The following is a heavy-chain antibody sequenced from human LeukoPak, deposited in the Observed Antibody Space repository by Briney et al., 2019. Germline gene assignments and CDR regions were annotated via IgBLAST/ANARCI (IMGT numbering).Heavy chain of an antibody. D-gene: IGHD6-19*01. CDR3: ARDLSIAVGDY. J-gene: IGHJ4*02. V-gene: IGHV3-21*01. CDR2: ISSSSSYI. CDR1: GFTFSSYS. Sequence: GRSLRLSCAASGFTFSSYSMNWVRQAPGKGLEWVSSISSSSSYIYYADSVKGRFTISRDNAKNSLYLQMNSLRAEDTAVYYCARDLSIAVGDYWGQGTLVTVSS.